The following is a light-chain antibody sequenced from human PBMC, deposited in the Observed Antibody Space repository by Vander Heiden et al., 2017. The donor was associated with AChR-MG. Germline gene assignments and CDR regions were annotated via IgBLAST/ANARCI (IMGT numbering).Light chain of an antibody. Sequence: DIQMTQSPSTLSASVGDRVSITCRASQSISSWLAWYQQKPGKAPKLVIYDASSLQSGVPSRFSGSGSGTEFTLTINGLQPDDFATYYCQHELTYSYTFGQGTKLEIK. J-gene: IGKJ2*01. CDR1: QSISSW. V-gene: IGKV1-5*03. CDR2: DAS. CDR3: QHELTYSYT.